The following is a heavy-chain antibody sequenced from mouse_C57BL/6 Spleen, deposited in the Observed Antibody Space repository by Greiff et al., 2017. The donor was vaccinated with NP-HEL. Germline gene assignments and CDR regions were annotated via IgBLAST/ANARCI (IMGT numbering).Heavy chain of an antibody. J-gene: IGHJ2*01. CDR3: TTRNPSYYYGSSYYFDY. Sequence: EVQLQQSGAELVRPGASVKLSCTASGFNIKDYYMHWVKQRPEQGLEWIGRIDPEDGDTEYAPKFQGKATMTADTSSNTAYLQLSSLTSEDTAVYYCTTRNPSYYYGSSYYFDYWGQGTTLTVSS. CDR1: GFNIKDYY. CDR2: IDPEDGDT. V-gene: IGHV14-1*01. D-gene: IGHD1-1*01.